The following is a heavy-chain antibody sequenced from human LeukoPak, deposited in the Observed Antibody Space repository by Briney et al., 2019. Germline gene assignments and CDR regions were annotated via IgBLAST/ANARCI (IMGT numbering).Heavy chain of an antibody. CDR1: GFTFDDYG. CDR2: INWNGGST. J-gene: IGHJ4*02. Sequence: GGSLRLSCAASGFTFDDYGMSWVRQAPGKGLEWVSGINWNGGSTGYADSVKGRFNISRDNAKNSLYLQMNSLRAEDTALYYCARDPSEKECGGDCYTYYFDYWGQGTLVTVSS. D-gene: IGHD2-21*02. V-gene: IGHV3-20*04. CDR3: ARDPSEKECGGDCYTYYFDY.